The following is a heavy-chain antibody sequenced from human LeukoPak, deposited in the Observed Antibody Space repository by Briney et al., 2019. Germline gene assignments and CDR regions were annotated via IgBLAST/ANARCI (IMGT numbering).Heavy chain of an antibody. Sequence: PSETLSLTCTVSGGSISSYYWSWIRQPPGKGLEWIGYIYYSGSTNYNPSLKSRVTISVDTSKNQFSLKLSSVTAADTAVYYCARGSVVVVAAPGYYFDYWGQGTLVTVSS. V-gene: IGHV4-59*08. CDR1: GGSISSYY. D-gene: IGHD2-15*01. J-gene: IGHJ4*02. CDR3: ARGSVVVVAAPGYYFDY. CDR2: IYYSGST.